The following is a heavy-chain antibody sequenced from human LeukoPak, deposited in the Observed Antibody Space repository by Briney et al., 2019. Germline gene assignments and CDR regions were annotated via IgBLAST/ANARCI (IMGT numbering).Heavy chain of an antibody. CDR2: INHSGST. Sequence: TSETLSLTCAVYGGDFSGYYWSWIRQPPGKGLEWIGKINHSGSTNYNPSLKSRVTISVDTSKNQFSLKLSSVTAADTAVYYCARDDVGSGLLLGYMDVWGKGTTVTVSS. V-gene: IGHV4-34*01. J-gene: IGHJ6*03. CDR1: GGDFSGYY. CDR3: ARDDVGSGLLLGYMDV. D-gene: IGHD2-15*01.